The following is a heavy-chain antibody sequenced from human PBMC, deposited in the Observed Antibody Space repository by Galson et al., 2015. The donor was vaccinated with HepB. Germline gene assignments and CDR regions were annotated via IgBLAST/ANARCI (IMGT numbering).Heavy chain of an antibody. Sequence: SLRLSCAVSGFTFSRYGMSWVRQAPGKGLEWVSGNSGSGGSTYYADSVKGRFTVSRDKSKNTLYLQMNSLRADDTAVYYCAIAYEMDTLFLGYDAFDIRGQGTMVTVSS. V-gene: IGHV3-23*01. CDR2: NSGSGGST. D-gene: IGHD5-24*01. J-gene: IGHJ3*02. CDR3: AIAYEMDTLFLGYDAFDI. CDR1: GFTFSRYG.